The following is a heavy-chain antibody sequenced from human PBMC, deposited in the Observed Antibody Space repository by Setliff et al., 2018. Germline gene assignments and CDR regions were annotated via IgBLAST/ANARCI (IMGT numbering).Heavy chain of an antibody. V-gene: IGHV3-23*01. Sequence: GGSLRLSCAASGFSFSSFAMSWVRQAPGKGLEWVSTISNSGGDTYYADSVKGRFTISRDNSKNTLYLRVNSLRAEDTAVYYCAKDPGDSSGSFEYWGQGTPVTVSS. CDR3: AKDPGDSSGSFEY. J-gene: IGHJ4*02. D-gene: IGHD3-22*01. CDR2: ISNSGGDT. CDR1: GFSFSSFA.